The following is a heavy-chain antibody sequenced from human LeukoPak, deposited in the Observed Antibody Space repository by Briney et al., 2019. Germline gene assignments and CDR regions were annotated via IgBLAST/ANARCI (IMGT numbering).Heavy chain of an antibody. CDR1: GYTFTSYD. J-gene: IGHJ3*02. Sequence: ASVKVSCKASGYTFTSYDINWVRQATGQGLEWMGWMNPNSGNTGYAQKFQGRVTMTRNTSISTAYMELSSLRSEDTAVYYCARATSGGFWSGYYPPDAFDIWGQGTMVTVSS. CDR2: MNPNSGNT. V-gene: IGHV1-8*01. D-gene: IGHD3-3*01. CDR3: ARATSGGFWSGYYPPDAFDI.